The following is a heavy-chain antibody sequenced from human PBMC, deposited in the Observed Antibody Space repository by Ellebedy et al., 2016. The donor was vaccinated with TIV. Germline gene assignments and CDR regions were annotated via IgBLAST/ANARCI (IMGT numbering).Heavy chain of an antibody. CDR1: GYTFTGNY. J-gene: IGHJ5*02. CDR2: INFNSGAT. V-gene: IGHV1-2*02. D-gene: IGHD6-19*01. CDR3: ARQPQDGSYGLSP. Sequence: ASVKVSCKASGYTFTGNYMHWVRQAPGQGLEWMGWINFNSGATKYIQNFQGRVTMTRDTSTSTVYMELSSLTSDDTAVYYCARQPQDGSYGLSPWGQGTLVTVSS.